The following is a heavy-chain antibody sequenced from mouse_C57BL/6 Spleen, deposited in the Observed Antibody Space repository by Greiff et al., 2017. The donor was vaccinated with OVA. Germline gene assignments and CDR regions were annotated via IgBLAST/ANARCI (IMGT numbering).Heavy chain of an antibody. Sequence: VQLQQSGPELVKPGASVKISCKASGYAFSSSWMNWVKQRPGKGLEWIGRIYPGDGDTNYNGKFKGKATLTADKSSSTAYMQLSSLTSEDSAVYVCARSIYDGYPFDYWGQGTTLTVSS. CDR1: GYAFSSSW. V-gene: IGHV1-82*01. CDR2: IYPGDGDT. J-gene: IGHJ2*01. CDR3: ARSIYDGYPFDY. D-gene: IGHD2-3*01.